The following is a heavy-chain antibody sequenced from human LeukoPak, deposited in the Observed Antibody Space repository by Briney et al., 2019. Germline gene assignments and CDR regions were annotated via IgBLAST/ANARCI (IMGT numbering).Heavy chain of an antibody. CDR1: GFILSRFA. CDR2: IVGLTANT. D-gene: IGHD3-9*01. J-gene: IGHJ4*02. Sequence: PGGSLRLSCEASGFILSRFAMSWVRQAPGKGLEWVSGIVGLTANTYYADSVKGRFTVSRDISKNTLYLQMNSLRAEDTAIYYCAKDLISGGGIWLIHCWGQGTLVTVSS. CDR3: AKDLISGGGIWLIHC. V-gene: IGHV3-23*01.